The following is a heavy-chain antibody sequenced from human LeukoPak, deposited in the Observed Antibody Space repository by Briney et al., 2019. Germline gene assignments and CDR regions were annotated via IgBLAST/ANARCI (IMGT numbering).Heavy chain of an antibody. D-gene: IGHD3-3*01. Sequence: SETLSLTCTVPGGSISSYYWSWIRQPPGKGLGWIGYVFYSGSTNYNPSLKSRATISVDTSNNQFSLKLSSVTAADTAVYYCARHRSTSGYYNWFDPWGQGTLVTVSS. CDR2: VFYSGST. CDR3: ARHRSTSGYYNWFDP. J-gene: IGHJ5*02. CDR1: GGSISSYY. V-gene: IGHV4-59*08.